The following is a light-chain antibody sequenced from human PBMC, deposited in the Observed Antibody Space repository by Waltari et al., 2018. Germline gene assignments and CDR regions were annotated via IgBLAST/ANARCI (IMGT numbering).Light chain of an antibody. Sequence: TCRASQAISNSLAWYQQKPGKAPKVLLYRASTLESGVPSRFSGSGTGTDYTLTISSLQPEDFATYDCQQYAATPLTFGGGTKVEIK. V-gene: IGKV1-NL1*01. J-gene: IGKJ4*02. CDR3: QQYAATPLT. CDR2: RAS. CDR1: QAISNS.